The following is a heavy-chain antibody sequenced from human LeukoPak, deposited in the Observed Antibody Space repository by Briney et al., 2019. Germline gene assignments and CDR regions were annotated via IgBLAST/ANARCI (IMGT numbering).Heavy chain of an antibody. CDR1: GFTFSSYG. D-gene: IGHD2/OR15-2a*01. CDR3: ARDRSMSGWYIDL. V-gene: IGHV3-33*01. Sequence: GRSLRLSCAASGFTFSSYGMHWVRQAPGKGLEWVAVIWYDGSNKYYPDSVQGRFTIPRDNSKNTLYLQVNSLRAADTAVYYCARDRSMSGWYIDLWGRGTLVTVSS. J-gene: IGHJ2*01. CDR2: IWYDGSNK.